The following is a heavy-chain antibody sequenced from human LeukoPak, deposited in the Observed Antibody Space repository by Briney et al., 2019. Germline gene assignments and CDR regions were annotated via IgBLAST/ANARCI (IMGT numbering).Heavy chain of an antibody. CDR2: ISYDGSNK. D-gene: IGHD3-22*01. J-gene: IGHJ3*02. CDR3: ASRPDYYYDSSAFDI. V-gene: IGHV3-30-3*01. CDR1: GFTFSSYA. Sequence: PGGSLRLSCAASGFTFSSYAMHWVRQAPGKGLEWVAVISYDGSNKYYADSVKGRFTISRDNSKNTLYLQMNSLRAEDTAVYYCASRPDYYYDSSAFDIWGQGTMVTVSS.